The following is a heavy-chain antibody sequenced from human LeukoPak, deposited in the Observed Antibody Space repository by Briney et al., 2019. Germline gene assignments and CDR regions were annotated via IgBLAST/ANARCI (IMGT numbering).Heavy chain of an antibody. CDR2: IIPIFGTA. CDR3: ARDPIDSSSWYEAFDI. V-gene: IGHV1-69*05. CDR1: GGTFSSYA. Sequence: GASVKVSCKASGGTFSSYAISWVRQAPGQGLEWMGRIIPIFGTANYAQKFQGRVTITTDESTSTAYMELSSLRSEDTAVYYCARDPIDSSSWYEAFDIWGQGTMVTVSS. D-gene: IGHD6-13*01. J-gene: IGHJ3*02.